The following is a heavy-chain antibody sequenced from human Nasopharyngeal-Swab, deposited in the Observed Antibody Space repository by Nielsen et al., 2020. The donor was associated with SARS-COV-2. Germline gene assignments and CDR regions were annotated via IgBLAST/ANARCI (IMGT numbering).Heavy chain of an antibody. V-gene: IGHV3-74*01. CDR3: AKDHSSCWGGDY. CDR1: GYTFSNYW. D-gene: IGHD3-22*01. J-gene: IGHJ4*02. Sequence: GGSLRLSCAASGYTFSNYWMHWVRQVPGKGLVWVSRINIDGSVTDYADSVKGRFTISRDNARNTLYLQMNSLRGEDTAVYYCAKDHSSCWGGDYWGQGTLVAVSS. CDR2: INIDGSVT.